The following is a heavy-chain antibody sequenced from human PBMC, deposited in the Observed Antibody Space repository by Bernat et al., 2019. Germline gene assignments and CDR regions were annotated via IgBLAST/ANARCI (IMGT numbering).Heavy chain of an antibody. CDR1: GYTFTSYG. D-gene: IGHD4-17*01. Sequence: QVQLVQSGAEVKKPGASVKVSCKASGYTFTSYGISWVRQAPGKGLEWMGWISAYNGNTNYVQKLKGRVTMTHDTSTSTAYMELRSLRSENTAVYYCARDSTVTTYLGYWGQGTLVTVSS. J-gene: IGHJ4*02. CDR3: ARDSTVTTYLGY. V-gene: IGHV1-18*04. CDR2: ISAYNGNT.